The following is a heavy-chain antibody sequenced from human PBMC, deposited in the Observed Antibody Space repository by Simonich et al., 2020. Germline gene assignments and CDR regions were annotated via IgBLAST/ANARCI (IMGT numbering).Heavy chain of an antibody. V-gene: IGHV3-48*03. CDR3: DSNYYCDHYFDH. J-gene: IGHJ4*02. D-gene: IGHD4-4*01. CDR1: GSPFSSYD. CDR2: IIRNSSHT. Sequence: EVQLVESGEGLVVPGGSLSIYCAASGSPFSSYDMNWVRQAPRKLLEWLSYIIRNSSHTNNQDSLRSRFTTARDTAKNLLYLQTNGLTAEDTAVYYCDSNYYCDHYFDHWGQGTLVTVSS.